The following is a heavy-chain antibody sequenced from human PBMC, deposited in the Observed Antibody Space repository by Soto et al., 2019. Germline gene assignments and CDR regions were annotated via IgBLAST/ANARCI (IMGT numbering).Heavy chain of an antibody. CDR2: ISSSGSTI. Sequence: GGSLRLSCEAFGFTFGDTYMAWIRQAPGKGPEWVAYISSSGSTIYYAGSVKGRFTASRDNAGNSLFLQMTSLRVEDTAVYFCAQIPGKSIKLYAEYYFDSWGQGSLVTVSS. CDR3: AQIPGKSIKLYAEYYFDS. J-gene: IGHJ4*02. D-gene: IGHD2-21*01. CDR1: GFTFGDTY. V-gene: IGHV3-11*01.